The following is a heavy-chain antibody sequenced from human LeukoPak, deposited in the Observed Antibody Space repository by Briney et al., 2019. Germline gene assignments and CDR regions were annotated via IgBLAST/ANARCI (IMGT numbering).Heavy chain of an antibody. D-gene: IGHD2-2*01. J-gene: IGHJ6*02. V-gene: IGHV1-18*01. Sequence: APVTVSCKASGYTFTSYGISWVRQAPGQGREWMGWISAYNGNTNYAQKLQGRVTMTTATSTSTAYMELRSLRSDDTAVYYCARAWGDCSSTSCYYYYGMDVWGQGTTVTVSS. CDR1: GYTFTSYG. CDR3: ARAWGDCSSTSCYYYYGMDV. CDR2: ISAYNGNT.